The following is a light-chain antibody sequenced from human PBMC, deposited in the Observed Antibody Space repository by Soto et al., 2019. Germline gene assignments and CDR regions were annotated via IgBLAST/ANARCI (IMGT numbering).Light chain of an antibody. CDR2: KAS. J-gene: IGKJ2*01. CDR3: HQAYT. V-gene: IGKV1-5*03. Sequence: DIQMTQSPSTLSASVGDRVTITCRASQSISSWLAWYQQKPGRAPKLLIYKASSLESGVPSRFSGSGSGTEFTLTTSSLQADDFATYYCHQAYTFGQGTKLEIK. CDR1: QSISSW.